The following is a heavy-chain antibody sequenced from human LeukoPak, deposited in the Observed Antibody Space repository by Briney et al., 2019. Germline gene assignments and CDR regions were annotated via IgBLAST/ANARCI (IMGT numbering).Heavy chain of an antibody. V-gene: IGHV3-21*01. Sequence: KSGGPRKFSCEASGFTFSSYSMNWVRQAPGKGLEWVSSISSSSSYIYYADSVKGRFTISRDNAKNSLYLQMNSLRAEDTAVYYCARDPPYSWGQGTLVTVSS. CDR1: GFTFSSYS. CDR2: ISSSSSYI. D-gene: IGHD1-26*01. J-gene: IGHJ4*02. CDR3: ARDPPYS.